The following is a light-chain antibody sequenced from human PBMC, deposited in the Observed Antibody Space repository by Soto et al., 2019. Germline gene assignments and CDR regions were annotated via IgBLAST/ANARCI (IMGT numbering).Light chain of an antibody. J-gene: IGKJ3*01. CDR1: QSVFSSY. CDR3: QQTYSAPFT. CDR2: GAS. Sequence: EIVLTQSPGTLSFSPGERATLTCRASQSVFSSYLAWFQQKPGQAPRLLIYGASSRATGIPDRFSGSGSGTDFTLTISRLEPEDFATYFCQQTYSAPFTFGPGTKVDVK. V-gene: IGKV3-20*01.